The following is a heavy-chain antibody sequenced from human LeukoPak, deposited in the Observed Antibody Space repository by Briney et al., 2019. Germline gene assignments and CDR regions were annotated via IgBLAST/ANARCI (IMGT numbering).Heavy chain of an antibody. V-gene: IGHV3-23*01. CDR2: FSGSGGST. Sequence: SGGSLRLSCAATAFTFSSYALSWVRQAAGKGLECISGFSGSGGSTYYADSVKGRFTISRDKSKNTLYLQMNSLRAEDTAVYYCASVTAYSASDYWGQGTLVTVSS. J-gene: IGHJ4*02. D-gene: IGHD1-26*01. CDR3: ASVTAYSASDY. CDR1: AFTFSSYA.